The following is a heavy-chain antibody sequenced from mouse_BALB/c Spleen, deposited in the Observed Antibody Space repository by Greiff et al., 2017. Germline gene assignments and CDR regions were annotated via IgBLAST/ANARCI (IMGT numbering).Heavy chain of an antibody. D-gene: IGHD1-1*01. CDR3: NACLLQYGSSYYAMDY. V-gene: IGHV14-4*02. CDR2: INPENGDT. Sequence: VQLQQSGAELVRSGASVKLSCTASGFNIKDYYMHWVKQRPEQGLEWIGWINPENGDTEYAPKFQGKATMTADTSSNTAYLQLSSLTSEDTAVYYCNACLLQYGSSYYAMDYWGQGTSVTVSS. J-gene: IGHJ4*01. CDR1: GFNIKDYY.